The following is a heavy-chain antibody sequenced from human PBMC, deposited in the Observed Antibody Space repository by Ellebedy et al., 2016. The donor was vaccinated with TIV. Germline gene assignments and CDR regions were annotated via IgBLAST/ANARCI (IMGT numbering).Heavy chain of an antibody. J-gene: IGHJ5*02. CDR1: GYTFTGYY. CDR2: INPNSGGT. V-gene: IGHV1-2*02. D-gene: IGHD2-2*01. Sequence: ASVKVSCXASGYTFTGYYMHWVRQAPGQGLEWMGWINPNSGGTNYAQKFQGRVTMTRDTSISTAYMELSRLRSDDTAVYYCVREGCSSTSCYLGSAWFDPWGQGTLVTVSS. CDR3: VREGCSSTSCYLGSAWFDP.